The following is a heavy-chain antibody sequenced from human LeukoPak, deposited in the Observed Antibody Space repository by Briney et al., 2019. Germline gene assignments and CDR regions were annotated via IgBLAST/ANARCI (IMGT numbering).Heavy chain of an antibody. CDR2: IYSGGST. J-gene: IGHJ4*02. D-gene: IGHD3-10*01. CDR1: GFTFSSSY. V-gene: IGHV3-53*01. Sequence: PGGSLRLSCAASGFTFSSSYMSWVRQAPGKGLEWVSVIYSGGSTYYADPVKGRFTISRDNSKTTLYLQMSSLRAEDTAVYYCAREESGIADYWGQGTLVTVSS. CDR3: AREESGIADY.